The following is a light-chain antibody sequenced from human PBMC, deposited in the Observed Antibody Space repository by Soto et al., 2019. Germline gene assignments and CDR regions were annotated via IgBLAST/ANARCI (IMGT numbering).Light chain of an antibody. V-gene: IGLV1-44*01. CDR1: SSNIGSNT. CDR2: TNN. CDR3: AAWNDSLNGRV. J-gene: IGLJ3*02. Sequence: QSVLTQPPSASGTPGQRVTISCSGSSSNIGSNTVNCYQQLPGTAPKPLIYTNNQRPSGVPDRFSGSKSGTSASLAISGLQSESEADYYCAAWNDSLNGRVFGGGTKLTVL.